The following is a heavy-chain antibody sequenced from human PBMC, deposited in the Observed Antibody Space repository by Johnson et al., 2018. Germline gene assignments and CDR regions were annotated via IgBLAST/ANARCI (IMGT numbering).Heavy chain of an antibody. J-gene: IGHJ6*01. CDR1: GFTFSNAW. CDR2: IKSKTDGGTT. CDR3: HYG. V-gene: IGHV3-15*01. Sequence: VQLVQSGGGLVKPGGSLRLSCAASGFTFSNAWMSWVRQAPGKGLEWVGRIKSKTDGGTTDYAAPVKGRFTISRYGDHCPLAPDTKSKSIVGTRPTLNHYG. D-gene: IGHD4-17*01.